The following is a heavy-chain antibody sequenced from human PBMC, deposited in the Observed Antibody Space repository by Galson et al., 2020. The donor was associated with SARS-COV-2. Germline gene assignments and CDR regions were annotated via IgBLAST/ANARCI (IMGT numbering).Heavy chain of an antibody. CDR3: AKCGMSGIGYCSGGSCYTYPFDY. CDR1: GFTFDDYA. CDR2: ISWNSGSI. J-gene: IGHJ4*02. Sequence: SLKISCAAPGFTFDDYAMHWVRQAPGKGLEWVSGISWNSGSIGYADSVKGRFTISRDNAKNSLYLQMNSLRAEDTALYYCAKCGMSGIGYCSGGSCYTYPFDYWGQGTLVTVSS. D-gene: IGHD2-15*01. V-gene: IGHV3-9*01.